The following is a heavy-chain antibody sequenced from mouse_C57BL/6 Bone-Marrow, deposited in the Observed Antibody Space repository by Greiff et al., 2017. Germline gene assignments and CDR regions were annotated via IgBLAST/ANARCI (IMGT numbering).Heavy chain of an antibody. CDR2: IYPGSGNT. Sequence: VKLMESGAELVRPGASVKLSCKASGYTFTDYYINWVKQRPGQGLEWIARIYPGSGNTYYNEKFKGKATLTAEKSSSTAYMHLSSLTSDDSAVYFCAIIYYGYAMDYWGQGTSVTVSS. CDR3: AIIYYGYAMDY. J-gene: IGHJ4*01. D-gene: IGHD2-1*01. CDR1: GYTFTDYY. V-gene: IGHV1-76*01.